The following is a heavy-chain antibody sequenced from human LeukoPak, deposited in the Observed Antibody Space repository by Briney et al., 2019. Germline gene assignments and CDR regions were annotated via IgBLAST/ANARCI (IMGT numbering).Heavy chain of an antibody. CDR2: INPNSGGT. CDR3: ARSGRRCSGGSCYYWENY. V-gene: IGHV1-2*02. J-gene: IGHJ4*02. Sequence: GASVKVSCKASGYTFTGYYMHWVRQAPGQGLEWMGWINPNSGGTNYAQKFQGRVTMTRDTSISTAYMELSRLRSDDTAVYYCARSGRRCSGGSCYYWENYWGQGTLVTVSS. D-gene: IGHD2-15*01. CDR1: GYTFTGYY.